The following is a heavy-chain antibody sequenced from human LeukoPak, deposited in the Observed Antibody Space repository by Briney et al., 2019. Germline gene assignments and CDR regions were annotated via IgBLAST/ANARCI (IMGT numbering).Heavy chain of an antibody. CDR1: GFSFSSYA. Sequence: PGGSLRLSCAASGFSFSSYAMSWVRQAPGKGLEWVSAISGSGGNTYYADSVRGRFTISRDNSKNTLYLQMNSLSAEDTAVYYCAKPQTPGNFGDYSYWGQGTLVTVPS. CDR2: ISGSGGNT. J-gene: IGHJ4*02. V-gene: IGHV3-23*01. CDR3: AKPQTPGNFGDYSY. D-gene: IGHD4-17*01.